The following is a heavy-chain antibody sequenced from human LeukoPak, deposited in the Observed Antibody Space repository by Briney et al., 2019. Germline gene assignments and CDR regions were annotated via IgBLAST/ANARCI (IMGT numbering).Heavy chain of an antibody. CDR2: IYPGDSDT. D-gene: IGHD4-17*01. J-gene: IGHJ4*02. Sequence: GESLQISCQGSGYSFTSYWIAWVRQMPGKGLEWMGIIYPGDSDTRYGPSFQGQVTISADKSISTAYLQWSSLKASDTAMYYCARPLHDYGDYVVDYWGQGTLVTVSS. CDR1: GYSFTSYW. CDR3: ARPLHDYGDYVVDY. V-gene: IGHV5-51*01.